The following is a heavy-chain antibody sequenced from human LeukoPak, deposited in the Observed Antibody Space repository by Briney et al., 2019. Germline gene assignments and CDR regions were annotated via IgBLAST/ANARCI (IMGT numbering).Heavy chain of an antibody. D-gene: IGHD3-10*01. CDR1: GFTVTSNY. CDR3: AREDYYGSGSWD. V-gene: IGHV3-66*01. CDR2: FYSGGST. J-gene: IGHJ3*01. Sequence: GGSLRLSCAASGFTVTSNYMSWVRQAPGKGLAWVSVFYSGGSTFYADSVKGRFTTSRDNSKNTVYLQMNSLRAEDTAVYYCAREDYYGSGSWDWGQGTMVTVSS.